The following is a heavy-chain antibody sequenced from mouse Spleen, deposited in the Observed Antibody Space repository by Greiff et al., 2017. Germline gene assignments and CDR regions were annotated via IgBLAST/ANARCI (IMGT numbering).Heavy chain of an antibody. D-gene: IGHD2-3*01. Sequence: EVKLVESGGGLVKPGGSLKLSCAASGFTFSSYAMSWVRQTPEKRLEWVATISSGGSYTYYPDSVKGRITISRDNAKNTLYLQMSSLRSEDTAMYYCARQRYDYAMDYWGQGTSVTVSS. CDR1: GFTFSSYA. V-gene: IGHV5-9-3*01. J-gene: IGHJ4*01. CDR3: ARQRYDYAMDY. CDR2: ISSGGSYT.